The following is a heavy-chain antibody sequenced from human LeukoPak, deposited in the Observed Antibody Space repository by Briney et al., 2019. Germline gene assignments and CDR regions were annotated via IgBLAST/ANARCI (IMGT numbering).Heavy chain of an antibody. CDR3: AKDQGYYYDSSGTKFDY. V-gene: IGHV3-23*01. D-gene: IGHD3-22*01. CDR1: GFTFSSYA. Sequence: TGGSLRLSCAASGFTFSSYAMSWVRQAPGKGLEWVSAISGSGGSTYYADSVKGRFTISRDNSKNTLYLQMNSLRAEDTAVYYCAKDQGYYYDSSGTKFDYWGQGTLVTVSS. J-gene: IGHJ4*02. CDR2: ISGSGGST.